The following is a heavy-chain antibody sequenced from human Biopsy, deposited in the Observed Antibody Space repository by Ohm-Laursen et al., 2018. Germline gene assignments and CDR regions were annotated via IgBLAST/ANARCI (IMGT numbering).Heavy chain of an antibody. J-gene: IGHJ4*02. CDR3: ARAVAGTGGVFDS. CDR1: GYIFTSYY. Sequence: SSVKVSCKTSGYIFTSYYIHWVRQAPGQGLEWMASINPSGGSTTYAQRFQGRLIMTRDTSTSSIYMELSSLRSEDAAIYFCARAVAGTGGVFDSWGQGTLVTVSS. V-gene: IGHV1-46*01. CDR2: INPSGGST. D-gene: IGHD6-19*01.